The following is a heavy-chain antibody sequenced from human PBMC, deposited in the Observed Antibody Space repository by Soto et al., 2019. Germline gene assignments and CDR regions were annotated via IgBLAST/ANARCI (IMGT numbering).Heavy chain of an antibody. Sequence: GGSLRLSCAASGFTFSNYAMGWVRRGPGRGLEWVSAIGGSGGNTYYAASVKGRFTISRDNSKNTLFLQMSSLRGEDTAVYYCAKTAEAVAGTVYGYWGQGTLVTVSS. CDR2: IGGSGGNT. CDR3: AKTAEAVAGTVYGY. J-gene: IGHJ4*02. D-gene: IGHD6-19*01. V-gene: IGHV3-23*01. CDR1: GFTFSNYA.